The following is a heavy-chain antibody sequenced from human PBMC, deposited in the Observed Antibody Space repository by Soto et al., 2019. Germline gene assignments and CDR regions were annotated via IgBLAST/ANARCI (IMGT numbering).Heavy chain of an antibody. J-gene: IGHJ4*02. V-gene: IGHV3-15*01. Sequence: PGGSLRLSCAASGFTFNNAWMNWVRQAPGKGLEWVGRIKSKTDGGTTDYAAPVKGRFSISRDDSKNTLYLPMKSLKTEDTAVYYCTTGMSNYPDSGTFDYWGQGTLVTVSS. CDR1: GFTFNNAW. CDR2: IKSKTDGGTT. CDR3: TTGMSNYPDSGTFDY. D-gene: IGHD3-10*01.